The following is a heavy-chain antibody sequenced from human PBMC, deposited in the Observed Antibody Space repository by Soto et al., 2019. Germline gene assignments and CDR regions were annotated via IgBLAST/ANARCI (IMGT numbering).Heavy chain of an antibody. CDR1: GGSFSGYY. CDR2: SNHSGTT. J-gene: IGHJ6*02. Sequence: PSETLSLTCAVYGGSFSGYYWSWIRQPPGKGLEWIGESNHSGTTNSYPSLKSQVTESVDTSKNQSSLKLSSVPAADTAVYNCERSIVYYGDGWGSYERGYYGMDVWGQGTTVTVSS. V-gene: IGHV4-34*01. CDR3: ERSIVYYGDGWGSYERGYYGMDV. D-gene: IGHD3-16*01.